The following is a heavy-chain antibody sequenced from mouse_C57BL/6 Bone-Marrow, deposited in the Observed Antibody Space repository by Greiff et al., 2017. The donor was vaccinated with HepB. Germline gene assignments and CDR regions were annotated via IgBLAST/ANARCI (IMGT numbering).Heavy chain of an antibody. D-gene: IGHD3-2*02. CDR3: ASTAQATFFAY. V-gene: IGHV5-4*01. CDR2: ISDGGSYT. Sequence: EVQGVESGGGLVKPGGSLKLSCAASGFTFSSYAMSWVRQTPEKRLEWVATISDGGSYTYYPDNVKGRFTISRDNAKNNLYLQMSHLKSEDTAMYYCASTAQATFFAYWGQGTLVTVSA. J-gene: IGHJ3*01. CDR1: GFTFSSYA.